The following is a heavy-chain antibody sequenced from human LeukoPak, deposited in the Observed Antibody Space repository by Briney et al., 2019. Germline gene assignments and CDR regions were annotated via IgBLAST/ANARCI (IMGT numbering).Heavy chain of an antibody. CDR2: IHYDGKI. CDR1: GFGVSGKF. CDR3: ASGDGYLQPH. J-gene: IGHJ4*02. V-gene: IGHV3-53*01. D-gene: IGHD2-21*01. Sequence: GGSLRLSCAASGFGVSGKFMSWVRQAPGKGLEWVSIIHYDGKIRYAGSVGGRFTIYRDDSENTLLLQMNSLRVDDTAVYFCASGDGYLQPHWGQGTPVTVSS.